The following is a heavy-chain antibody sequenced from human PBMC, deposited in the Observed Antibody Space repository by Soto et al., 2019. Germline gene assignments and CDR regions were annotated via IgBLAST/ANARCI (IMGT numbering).Heavy chain of an antibody. D-gene: IGHD3-22*01. J-gene: IGHJ4*02. V-gene: IGHV4-4*02. CDR3: AREYYYDSSGYNAQGY. CDR2: IYHSGST. Sequence: PSETLSLTCAVSGGSISSSNWWSWVRQPPGKGLEWIGEIYHSGSTNYNPSLKSRVTISVDKSKNQFSLKLSSVTAADTAVYYCAREYYYDSSGYNAQGYWGQGTLVTVSS. CDR1: GGSISSSNW.